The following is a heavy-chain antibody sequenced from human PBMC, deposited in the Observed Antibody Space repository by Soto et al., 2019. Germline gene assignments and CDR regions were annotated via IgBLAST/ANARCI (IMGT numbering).Heavy chain of an antibody. CDR1: XXTXSXXV. Sequence: QVQLVESGGGVVQPGRSLRLSCAASXXTXSXXVMHWVRQVXGKGLXWVAIISHDERIKYYADSVKGRFTISRDNSNNMLYLQMDSLQTEDXALYXXXRXXXXXXXDLLDYWGQGTLVTVSS. V-gene: IGHV3-30*13. CDR3: XRXXXXXXXDLLDY. CDR2: ISHDERIK. J-gene: IGHJ4*02.